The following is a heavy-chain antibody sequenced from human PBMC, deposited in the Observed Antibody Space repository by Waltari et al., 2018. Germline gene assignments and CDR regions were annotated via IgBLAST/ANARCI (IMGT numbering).Heavy chain of an antibody. J-gene: IGHJ6*03. Sequence: QVQLQQWGAGLLKPSETLSLTCAVYGGSFSGYYWSWIRQPPGKGLEWIGEINHSGSTNYNPSLKSRVTISVDTSKNQFSLKLSSVTAADTAVYYCAREGGIFGYYYYYYMDVWGKGTTVTVSS. CDR1: GGSFSGYY. D-gene: IGHD3-3*02. CDR2: INHSGST. CDR3: AREGGIFGYYYYYYMDV. V-gene: IGHV4-34*01.